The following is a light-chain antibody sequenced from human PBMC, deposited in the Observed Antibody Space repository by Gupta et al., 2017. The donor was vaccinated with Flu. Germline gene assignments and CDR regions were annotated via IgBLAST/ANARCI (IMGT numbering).Light chain of an antibody. V-gene: IGKV3-20*01. Sequence: EIVVSPYPRTLPLSPGERATLSCRASQSVSSSYLAWYQQKPGQPPRLLFYGASRSATVIPDMSSGSAAGKVFITTISRLAHDDFVLYYFQHNGSLWTFGQGTKVEIK. CDR2: GAS. J-gene: IGKJ1*01. CDR1: QSVSSSY. CDR3: QHNGSLWT.